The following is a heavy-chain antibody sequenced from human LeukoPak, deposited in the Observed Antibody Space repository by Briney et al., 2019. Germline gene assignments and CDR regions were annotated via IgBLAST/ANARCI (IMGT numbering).Heavy chain of an antibody. Sequence: PSETLSLTCTVSGGSISSGGYSWSWIRQHPGKGLEWIGDIYHSGSSHYNPSLKSRITISIDTSKNQFSLKLSSVTAADTAVYFCARAYGTYYFDYWGQGTLVTVSS. CDR2: IYHSGSS. V-gene: IGHV4-31*03. J-gene: IGHJ4*02. D-gene: IGHD2-21*01. CDR3: ARAYGTYYFDY. CDR1: GGSISSGGYS.